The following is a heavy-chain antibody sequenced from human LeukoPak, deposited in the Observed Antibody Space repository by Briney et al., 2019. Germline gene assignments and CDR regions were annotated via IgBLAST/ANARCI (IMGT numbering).Heavy chain of an antibody. CDR3: ARDWWVKDYYDSSGYTGD. CDR2: ISSSSSYI. Sequence: GRSLRLSCAASGFTFSSYSMDWVRQAPGKGLEWVSSISSSSSYIYYADSVKGRFTISRDNAKNSLYLQMNSLRAEDTAVYYCARDWWVKDYYDSSGYTGDWGQGTLVTVSS. V-gene: IGHV3-21*01. J-gene: IGHJ4*02. CDR1: GFTFSSYS. D-gene: IGHD3-22*01.